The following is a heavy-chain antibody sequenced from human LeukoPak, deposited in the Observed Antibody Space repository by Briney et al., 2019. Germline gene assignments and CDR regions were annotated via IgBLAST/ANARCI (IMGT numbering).Heavy chain of an antibody. V-gene: IGHV1-46*01. CDR1: GYTFTSYY. Sequence: GASVKVSCKASGYTFTSYYMHWVRQAPGQGLEWMGIINPSGGSTSYAQKFQGRVTMTRDTSTSTVYMELSSLRSEDTAVYYCARVGGWDLGAYYFDYWGQGTLVTVSS. J-gene: IGHJ4*02. CDR2: INPSGGST. D-gene: IGHD6-19*01. CDR3: ARVGGWDLGAYYFDY.